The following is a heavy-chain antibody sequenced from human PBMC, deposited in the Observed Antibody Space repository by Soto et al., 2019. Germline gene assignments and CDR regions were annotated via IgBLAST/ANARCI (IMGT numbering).Heavy chain of an antibody. CDR3: AREDDTTGHYSWFDP. D-gene: IGHD3-9*01. J-gene: IGHJ5*02. V-gene: IGHV1-69*13. Sequence: GAAVKVSCKPSGTTFHRFTFSWVRQAPGQGLEWLGGFVPMFASATIAQRFQGRVRITADATTGTGYMELSDLSSDDSAIYYCAREDDTTGHYSWFDPWGPGTLVTVSS. CDR2: FVPMFASA. CDR1: GTTFHRFT.